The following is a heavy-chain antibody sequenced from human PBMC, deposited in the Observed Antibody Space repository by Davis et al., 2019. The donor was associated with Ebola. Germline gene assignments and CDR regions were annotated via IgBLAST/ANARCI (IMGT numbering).Heavy chain of an antibody. Sequence: GESLKISCAASGFTFSSYSMNWVRQAPGKGLEWVSYISSSSSTIYYADSVKGRFTISRDNAKNSLYLQMNSLRAEDTAVYYCARDRGVAAAGTNYWGQGTLVTVSS. CDR3: ARDRGVAAAGTNY. D-gene: IGHD6-13*01. CDR1: GFTFSSYS. CDR2: ISSSSSTI. J-gene: IGHJ4*02. V-gene: IGHV3-48*01.